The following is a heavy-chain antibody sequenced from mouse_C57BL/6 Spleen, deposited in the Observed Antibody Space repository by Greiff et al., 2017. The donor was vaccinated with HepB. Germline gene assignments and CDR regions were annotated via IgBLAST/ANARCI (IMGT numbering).Heavy chain of an antibody. D-gene: IGHD2-1*01. CDR1: GYTFTDYE. V-gene: IGHV1-15*01. Sequence: SGAELVRPGASVTLSCKASGYTFTDYEMHWVKQTPVHGLEWIGAIDPETGGTAYNQKFKGKAILTADKSSSTAYMELRSLTSEDSAVYYCTRSNYPWFAYWGQGTLVTVSA. CDR3: TRSNYPWFAY. CDR2: IDPETGGT. J-gene: IGHJ3*01.